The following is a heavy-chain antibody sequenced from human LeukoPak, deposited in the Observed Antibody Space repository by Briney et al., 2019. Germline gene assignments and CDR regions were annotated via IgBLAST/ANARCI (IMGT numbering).Heavy chain of an antibody. CDR2: ISSSNSYL. CDR3: ARSSSLDY. V-gene: IGHV3-21*01. CDR1: GFTFSSYS. D-gene: IGHD6-13*01. J-gene: IGHJ4*02. Sequence: GGSLRLSCAASGFTFSSYSMNWVRQAPGKGLEWVSSISSSNSYLYYADSVKGRFTLSRDNAKNSLYLQMNSLRAEDTAVYYCARSSSLDYWGQGTLVTVSS.